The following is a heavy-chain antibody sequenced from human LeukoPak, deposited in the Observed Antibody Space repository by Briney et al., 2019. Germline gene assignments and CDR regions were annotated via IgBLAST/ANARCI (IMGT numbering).Heavy chain of an antibody. CDR1: GYSFTSYW. Sequence: GESLKISCKGSGYSFTSYWIGWVRQMPGKGLEWMGIIYPGDSDTRNSPSFQGQVTISADKSISTAYLQWSSLKASDTAMYYCARLPARKYCGGDCYLYYFDYWGQGTLVTVSS. CDR2: IYPGDSDT. D-gene: IGHD2-21*02. J-gene: IGHJ4*02. V-gene: IGHV5-51*01. CDR3: ARLPARKYCGGDCYLYYFDY.